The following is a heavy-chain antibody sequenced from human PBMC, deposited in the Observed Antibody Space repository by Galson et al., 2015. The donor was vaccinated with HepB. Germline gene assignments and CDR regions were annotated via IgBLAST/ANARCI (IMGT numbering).Heavy chain of an antibody. CDR1: GYTFTDYY. D-gene: IGHD3-3*01. J-gene: IGHJ4*02. V-gene: IGHV1-2*02. CDR2: INPNSGGT. Sequence: SVKVSCKASGYTFTDYYMHWVRQAPGQGLEWMGWINPNSGGTNYAQKFQGRVTMTGDTSISTAYMELISLKSDDTAMYYCARDRPWYHELQFWGQGTLVTVSS. CDR3: ARDRPWYHELQF.